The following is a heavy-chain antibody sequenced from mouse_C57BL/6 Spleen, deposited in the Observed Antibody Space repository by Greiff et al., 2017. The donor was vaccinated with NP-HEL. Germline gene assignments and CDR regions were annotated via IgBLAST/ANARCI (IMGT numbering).Heavy chain of an antibody. Sequence: VQLQQPGAELVRPGSSVKLSCKASGYTFTSYWMHWVKQRPIQGLEWIGNIDPSDSETHYNQKFKDKATLTVDKSSSTAYMQLSSLTSEDSAVYYCARWDGYDSWFAYWGQGTLVTVSA. J-gene: IGHJ3*01. CDR2: IDPSDSET. V-gene: IGHV1-52*01. D-gene: IGHD2-2*01. CDR1: GYTFTSYW. CDR3: ARWDGYDSWFAY.